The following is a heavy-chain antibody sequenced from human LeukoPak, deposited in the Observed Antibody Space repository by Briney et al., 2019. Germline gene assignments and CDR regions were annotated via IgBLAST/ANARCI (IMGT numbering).Heavy chain of an antibody. Sequence: SQTLSLTCAISGDTFSSNSAAWNWIRQSPSRGLEWLVRTYYRSKWYNDYAVSVKSRITINPDTSKNQLSLQLNSVTPEDTAVYFCARDTYRLLDYWGQGTLVTVSS. J-gene: IGHJ4*02. V-gene: IGHV6-1*01. CDR3: ARDTYRLLDY. D-gene: IGHD5-18*01. CDR2: TYYRSKWYN. CDR1: GDTFSSNSAA.